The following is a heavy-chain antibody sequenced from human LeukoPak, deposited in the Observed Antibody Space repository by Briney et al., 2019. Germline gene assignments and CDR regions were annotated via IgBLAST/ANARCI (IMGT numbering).Heavy chain of an antibody. V-gene: IGHV3-23*01. CDR3: AKGSRSSRPYYFDY. D-gene: IGHD2-2*01. J-gene: IGHJ4*02. CDR1: GFTFRSYS. Sequence: PGGSLRLSCAASGFTFRSYSMSWVRQAPGKGLEWVAAITDGGGDTWYADSVKGRSTIARDNSKDTLYLQMNTLRDEDTAVYYCAKGSRSSRPYYFDYWGQGALVTVSS. CDR2: ITDGGGDT.